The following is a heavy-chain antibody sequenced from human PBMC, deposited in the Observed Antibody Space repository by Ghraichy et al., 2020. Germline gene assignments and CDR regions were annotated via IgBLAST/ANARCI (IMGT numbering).Heavy chain of an antibody. D-gene: IGHD4-11*01. CDR1: GFTFSSYS. CDR2: ISSSSSTI. V-gene: IGHV3-48*01. Sequence: GGSLRLSCAASGFTFSSYSMNWVRQAPGKGLEWVSYISSSSSTIYYADSVKGRFTISRDNAKNSLYLQMNSLRAEDTAVYYCARDAVWDYSKNNWFDPWGQGTLVTVSS. J-gene: IGHJ5*02. CDR3: ARDAVWDYSKNNWFDP.